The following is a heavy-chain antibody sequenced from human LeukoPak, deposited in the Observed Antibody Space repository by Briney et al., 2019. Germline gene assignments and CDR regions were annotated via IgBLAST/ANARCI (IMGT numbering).Heavy chain of an antibody. Sequence: GASVKVSCKASGYTFTGYGICWVRQAPGQGLEWMGWISAYNGNTNYAQKLQGRVTMTTDTSTSTAYMELRSLRSDDTAVYYCARVLGNWNGVHDAFDIWGQGIMVTVSS. CDR1: GYTFTGYG. J-gene: IGHJ3*02. CDR3: ARVLGNWNGVHDAFDI. D-gene: IGHD1-20*01. V-gene: IGHV1-18*01. CDR2: ISAYNGNT.